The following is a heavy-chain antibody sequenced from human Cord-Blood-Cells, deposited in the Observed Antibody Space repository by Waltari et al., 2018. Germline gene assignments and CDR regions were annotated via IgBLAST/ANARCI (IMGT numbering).Heavy chain of an antibody. D-gene: IGHD3-3*01. Sequence: QVQLVQSGAEVKKPGASVKVSCKASGYTFTGYYMHWVRQATGQGLEWMGWINPNSGGTNYAQKFQGRVTMTRDTSISTAYMELSRLRSDDTAVYYCALPYYDFWSGYYDAFDIWGQGTMVTVSS. V-gene: IGHV1-2*02. J-gene: IGHJ3*02. CDR1: GYTFTGYY. CDR2: INPNSGGT. CDR3: ALPYYDFWSGYYDAFDI.